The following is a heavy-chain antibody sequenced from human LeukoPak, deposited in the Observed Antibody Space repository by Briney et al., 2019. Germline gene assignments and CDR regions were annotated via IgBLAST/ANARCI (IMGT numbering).Heavy chain of an antibody. J-gene: IGHJ5*02. Sequence: GGSLRLSCAASGFTFSNYAMRWVRQAPGKGLEWVSSISGSGGTTYYAGSVKGRFTISRDNSKNTLFLQMNSLRADDTAIYYCAKRDLWGQGTLVTVSS. CDR2: ISGSGGTT. CDR1: GFTFSNYA. V-gene: IGHV3-23*01. CDR3: AKRDL.